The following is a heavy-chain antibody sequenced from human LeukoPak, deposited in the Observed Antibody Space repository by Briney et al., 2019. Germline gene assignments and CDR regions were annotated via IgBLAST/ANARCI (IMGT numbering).Heavy chain of an antibody. CDR3: ASLYCSSTSCLL. D-gene: IGHD2-2*01. Sequence: PGGSLRLSCAASTFTFSSYSMNWVRQAPGKWLEWVSSISSSSSYIYYADSVKGRFTISRDNAKNSRYLQMNSLRAEDTAVYYCASLYCSSTSCLLWGQGTLVTVSS. J-gene: IGHJ4*02. V-gene: IGHV3-21*01. CDR1: TFTFSSYS. CDR2: ISSSSSYI.